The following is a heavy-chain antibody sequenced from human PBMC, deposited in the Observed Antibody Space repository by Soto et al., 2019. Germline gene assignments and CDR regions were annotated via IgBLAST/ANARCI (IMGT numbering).Heavy chain of an antibody. D-gene: IGHD2-21*02. CDR3: ARDKSCGGDCYNLWYFDL. J-gene: IGHJ2*01. CDR1: GGTFSSYA. Sequence: SVKVSCKASGGTFSSYAISWVRQAPGQGLEWMGGIIPIFGTANYAQKFQGRVTITADESTSTAYMELSSLRSEDTAVYYCARDKSCGGDCYNLWYFDLWGRGTLVTAPQ. CDR2: IIPIFGTA. V-gene: IGHV1-69*13.